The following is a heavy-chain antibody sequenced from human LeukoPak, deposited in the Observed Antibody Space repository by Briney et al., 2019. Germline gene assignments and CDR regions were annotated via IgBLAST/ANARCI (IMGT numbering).Heavy chain of an antibody. CDR1: GFTVSSYS. V-gene: IGHV3-48*02. Sequence: GGSLRLSCAASGFTVSSYSMNWVRQAPGKGLEWVSYISSSSTIYYADSVKGRFTICRDNAKNSLYLQMKSLRDEDTAVYYCASAFGLIDSWGQGTLVTVSS. CDR3: ASAFGLIDS. J-gene: IGHJ4*02. D-gene: IGHD3/OR15-3a*01. CDR2: ISSSSTI.